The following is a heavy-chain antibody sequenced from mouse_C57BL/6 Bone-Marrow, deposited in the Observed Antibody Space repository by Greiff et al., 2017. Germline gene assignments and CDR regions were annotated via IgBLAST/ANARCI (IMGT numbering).Heavy chain of an antibody. CDR1: GYTFTSYW. CDR2: ISPGSGST. D-gene: IGHD1-1*01. V-gene: IGHV1-55*01. J-gene: IGHJ1*03. CDR3: ARSRRITTVVDWYFDV. Sequence: VQLQQPGAELVKPGASVKMSCKASGYTFTSYWITWVKQRPGQGLEWIGDISPGSGSTNYNEKFKGKDTLTVDTSSSTSYMQLRSLTSADSGVYDCARSRRITTVVDWYFDVWGTGTTVTVSS.